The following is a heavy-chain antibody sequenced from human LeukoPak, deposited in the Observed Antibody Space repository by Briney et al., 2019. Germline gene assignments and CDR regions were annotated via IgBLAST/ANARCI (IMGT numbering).Heavy chain of an antibody. D-gene: IGHD1-26*01. CDR1: GGSISSYY. J-gene: IGHJ4*02. V-gene: IGHV4-59*01. Sequence: SETLSLTCTVSGGSISSYYWSWIRQPPGKGVEWIGYINYSGSTNYNPSLRSRVTMSVDTSRSQFSLEVTSVTTADTAIYYCARCQVGAHLLDYWGQGTLVTVST. CDR2: INYSGST. CDR3: ARCQVGAHLLDY.